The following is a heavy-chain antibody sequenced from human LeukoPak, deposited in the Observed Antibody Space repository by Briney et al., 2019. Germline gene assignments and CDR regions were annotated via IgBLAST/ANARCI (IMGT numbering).Heavy chain of an antibody. D-gene: IGHD3-22*01. V-gene: IGHV3-11*01. J-gene: IGHJ6*02. CDR1: GFTFSDYY. Sequence: GGSLRLSCAASGFTFSDYYMSWIRQAPGKGLEWVSYISSSGSTIYYADSVKGRFTISRDNAKNSLYLQMNSLRAEDTAVYYCARDDLRHGYWYYYYGMDVWGQGTTVTASS. CDR2: ISSSGSTI. CDR3: ARDDLRHGYWYYYYGMDV.